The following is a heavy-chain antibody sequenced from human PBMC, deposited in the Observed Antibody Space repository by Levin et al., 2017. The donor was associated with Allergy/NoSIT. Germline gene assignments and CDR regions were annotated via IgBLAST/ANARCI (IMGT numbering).Heavy chain of an antibody. CDR2: IYYSGST. Sequence: PSETLSLTCTVSGGSISGYYWSWIRQPPGKGLEWIGYIYYSGSTKYNPSLKSRVTISVDTSKNQFSLKLNSVTAADTAVYYCARDRTITTTGETYVDGMDVWGQGTTVTVSS. J-gene: IGHJ6*02. D-gene: IGHD7-27*01. V-gene: IGHV4-59*01. CDR1: GGSISGYY. CDR3: ARDRTITTTGETYVDGMDV.